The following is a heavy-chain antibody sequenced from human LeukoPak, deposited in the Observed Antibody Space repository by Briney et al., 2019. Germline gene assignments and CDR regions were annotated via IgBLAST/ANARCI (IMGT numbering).Heavy chain of an antibody. CDR3: ARSYGSGSCEYYFDY. CDR1: GGSFSGYY. J-gene: IGHJ4*02. V-gene: IGHV4-34*01. CDR2: INHSGST. Sequence: SETLSLTCAVYGGSFSGYYWSWIRQPPGKGLEWIGVINHSGSTNYNPSLKSRVTISVDTSKNQFSLKLSSVTAADTAVYYCARSYGSGSCEYYFDYWGQGTLVTVSS. D-gene: IGHD3-10*01.